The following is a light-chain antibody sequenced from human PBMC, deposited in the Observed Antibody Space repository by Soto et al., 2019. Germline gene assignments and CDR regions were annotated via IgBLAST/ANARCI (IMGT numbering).Light chain of an antibody. Sequence: EIVMTQSPATLSVSPGERATLSCRASRSVSSNLAWYQQKPGQAPRLLMYGASTSATGIPARFSGIGSGTAVTLTISSLQSEDFAVYYCQQYNNWPPYTFGQGTKLEIK. CDR1: RSVSSN. J-gene: IGKJ2*01. CDR3: QQYNNWPPYT. V-gene: IGKV3-15*01. CDR2: GAS.